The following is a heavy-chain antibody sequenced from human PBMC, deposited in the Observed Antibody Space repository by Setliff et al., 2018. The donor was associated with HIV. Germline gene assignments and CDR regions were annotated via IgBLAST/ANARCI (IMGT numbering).Heavy chain of an antibody. Sequence: GGSLRLSCAASGFTFSSYGMHWVRQAPGKGLEWVAFIRYDGSNKYYADSVKGRFTISRDNSKNTLYLQMNSLRAEDTAVYYCQGYCGGDCSTSGNWFDPWGQGTLVTVSS. J-gene: IGHJ5*02. CDR1: GFTFSSYG. CDR3: QGYCGGDCSTSGNWFDP. V-gene: IGHV3-30*02. D-gene: IGHD2-21*02. CDR2: IRYDGSNK.